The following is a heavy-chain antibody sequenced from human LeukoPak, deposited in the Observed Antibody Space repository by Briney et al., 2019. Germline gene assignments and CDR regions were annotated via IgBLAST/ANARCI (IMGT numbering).Heavy chain of an antibody. Sequence: SETLSHTCTVSGGSISSYYWSWIRQPPGKGLEWIGYIYYSGSTNYNPSLKSRVTISVDTSKNQFSLKLSSVTAADTAVYYCARSDSRQYYFGYWGPGALVTVSS. CDR3: ARSDSRQYYFGY. D-gene: IGHD6-13*01. V-gene: IGHV4-59*01. CDR1: GGSISSYY. J-gene: IGHJ4*02. CDR2: IYYSGST.